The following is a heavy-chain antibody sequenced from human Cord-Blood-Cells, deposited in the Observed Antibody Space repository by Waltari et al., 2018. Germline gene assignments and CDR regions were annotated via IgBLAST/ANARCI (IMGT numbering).Heavy chain of an antibody. CDR2: KKQDGSEK. Sequence: DVQLVESGGGLVQPGGSLRLSCAASGFTFSSYWMSWVRQAPGKGLEWVAKKKQDGSEKYYVESVKGRFTISRGNAKNSLYLQMNSLRAEDTAVYYCARPLRVRGVMDYWGQGTLVTVSS. CDR1: GFTFSSYW. J-gene: IGHJ4*02. CDR3: ARPLRVRGVMDY. V-gene: IGHV3-7*01. D-gene: IGHD3-10*01.